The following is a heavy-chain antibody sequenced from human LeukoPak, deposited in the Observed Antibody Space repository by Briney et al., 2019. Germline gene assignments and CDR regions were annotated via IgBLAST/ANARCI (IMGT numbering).Heavy chain of an antibody. CDR2: ITSSSNYI. CDR3: ARDGYSSSSFDY. Sequence: GGSLRLSCAASGFIFSSYTMNWVRRAPGEGLEWVSSITSSSNYIYYADSVRGRFTISRDNAKNSLFLQTNSLRAEDTAVYYCARDGYSSSSFDYWGQGILVTVAS. CDR1: GFIFSSYT. V-gene: IGHV3-21*01. D-gene: IGHD3-22*01. J-gene: IGHJ4*02.